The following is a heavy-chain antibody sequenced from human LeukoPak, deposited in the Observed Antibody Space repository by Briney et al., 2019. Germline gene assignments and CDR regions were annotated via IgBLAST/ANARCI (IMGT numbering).Heavy chain of an antibody. CDR3: ARAKWSHDY. CDR2: IYYSGST. V-gene: IGHV4-39*07. Sequence: SETLSLTCTVSGGSISSSSYYWGWIRQPPGKGLEWIGSIYYSGSTYYNPSLKSRVTISVDTSKNQFSLKLSSVTAADTAVYYCARAKWSHDYWGQGTLVTVSS. J-gene: IGHJ4*02. CDR1: GGSISSSSYY. D-gene: IGHD2-8*01.